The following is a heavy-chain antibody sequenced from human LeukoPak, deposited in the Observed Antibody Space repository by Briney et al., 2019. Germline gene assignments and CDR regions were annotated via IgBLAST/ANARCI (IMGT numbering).Heavy chain of an antibody. D-gene: IGHD2-21*01. Sequence: GASVKVSCKASGYTFTSYNMHWVRQAPGQGLEWMGWLNPTTGGTNYAQKFQGRVTVTRDASISTSYMELSRLRSDDTAMYYCARDVVATTHYYFDFWGQGTLVTVSS. CDR2: LNPTTGGT. J-gene: IGHJ4*02. CDR3: ARDVVATTHYYFDF. CDR1: GYTFTSYN. V-gene: IGHV1-2*02.